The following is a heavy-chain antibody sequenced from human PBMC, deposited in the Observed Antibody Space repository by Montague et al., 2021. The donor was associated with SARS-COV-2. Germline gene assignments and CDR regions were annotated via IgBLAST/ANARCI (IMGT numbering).Heavy chain of an antibody. J-gene: IGHJ4*02. CDR1: GLTFSSYA. Sequence: SLRLSCAASGLTFSSYAMSWVRQAPGKGLEWVSVIYSGGSSTYYADSVKGRFTISRDNSKNTLYLQMNSLRAEDTAVYYCAKDPYYDFWSGYYFDYWGQGTLVTVSS. D-gene: IGHD3-3*01. CDR2: IYSGGSST. V-gene: IGHV3-23*03. CDR3: AKDPYYDFWSGYYFDY.